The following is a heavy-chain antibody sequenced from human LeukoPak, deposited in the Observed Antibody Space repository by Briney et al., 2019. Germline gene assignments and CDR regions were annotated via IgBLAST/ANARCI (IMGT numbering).Heavy chain of an antibody. D-gene: IGHD5-12*01. CDR1: GGSFSGYY. V-gene: IGHV4-34*01. CDR2: INHSGST. J-gene: IGHJ4*02. Sequence: SETLSLTCAVYGGSFSGYYWSWIRQPPGKGLEWIGEINHSGSTNYNPSLKSRVTISVDTSKNQFSLKLSSVTAADTAVYYCARGRARMTRAYFDYWGQRTLVTVSS. CDR3: ARGRARMTRAYFDY.